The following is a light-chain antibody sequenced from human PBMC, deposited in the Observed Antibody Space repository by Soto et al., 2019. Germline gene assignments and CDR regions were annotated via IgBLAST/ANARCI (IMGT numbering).Light chain of an antibody. J-gene: IGKJ1*01. V-gene: IGKV3-20*01. Sequence: EIVLTQSPGTLSLSPGERATLSCRASQRVNTASVAWYQQNPGQAPRVLIYGASTRATGIPHRFSGSGSGTDFSLTISRLEPEDSAMYYCQLYGSSPTWAFGQGTKVEIK. CDR2: GAS. CDR1: QRVNTAS. CDR3: QLYGSSPTWA.